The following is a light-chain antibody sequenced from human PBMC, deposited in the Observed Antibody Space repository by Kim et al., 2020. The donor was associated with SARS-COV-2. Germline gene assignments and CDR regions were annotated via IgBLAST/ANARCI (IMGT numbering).Light chain of an antibody. CDR1: QSVHTF. J-gene: IGKJ4*01. CDR2: DAS. V-gene: IGKV3-11*01. Sequence: EIVLTQSPATLSLCPGERATLSCRASQSVHTFLAWYQQKPGQAPSLLIYDASNRATGVPARFTGSGSGTDFTLTISSLEPEDFAVYYCHHRSDWPLTFGGGTKVDIK. CDR3: HHRSDWPLT.